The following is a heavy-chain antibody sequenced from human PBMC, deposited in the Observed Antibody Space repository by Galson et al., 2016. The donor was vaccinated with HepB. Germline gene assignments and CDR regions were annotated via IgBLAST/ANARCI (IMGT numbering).Heavy chain of an antibody. CDR2: ISRTGETF. CDR1: GFSFSSYN. V-gene: IGHV3-48*01. Sequence: SLRLSCAASGFSFSSYNMDWVRRAPGKGLEWDSYISRTGETFYYADSVKGRFTISRDNAKNLLYLQMNSLRADDTAVYYCARNTPSPGNGAYFDYWGRGALVTVSS. J-gene: IGHJ4*02. CDR3: ARNTPSPGNGAYFDY. D-gene: IGHD1-14*01.